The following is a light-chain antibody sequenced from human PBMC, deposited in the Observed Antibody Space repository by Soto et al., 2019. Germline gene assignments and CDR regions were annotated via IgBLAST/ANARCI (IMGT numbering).Light chain of an antibody. CDR2: GAS. CDR1: QGVSRK. J-gene: IGKJ4*01. Sequence: DIVMTQSPATLSVAHGERVTFSCRASQGVSRKLAWYQHKPGQAPRLLISGASTGAAGIPARFSGSGSGTEFNLTISSLQSEDCAIYYCQQYHTWPITFGGGTKVDIK. V-gene: IGKV3-15*01. CDR3: QQYHTWPIT.